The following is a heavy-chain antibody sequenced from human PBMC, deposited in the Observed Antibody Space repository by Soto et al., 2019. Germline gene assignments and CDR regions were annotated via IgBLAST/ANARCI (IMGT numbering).Heavy chain of an antibody. CDR3: ARLVVVPHCSGGSCYSYYYGMDV. V-gene: IGHV4-59*01. CDR2: IYYSGST. D-gene: IGHD2-15*01. CDR1: GGSISSYY. Sequence: QVQLRESGPGLVKPSETLSLTCTVSGGSISSYYWSWIRQPPGKGLEWIGYIYYSGSTNYNPSLKSRVTISVDTSKNQFSLKLSSVTAADTAVYYCARLVVVPHCSGGSCYSYYYGMDVWGQGTTVTVSS. J-gene: IGHJ6*02.